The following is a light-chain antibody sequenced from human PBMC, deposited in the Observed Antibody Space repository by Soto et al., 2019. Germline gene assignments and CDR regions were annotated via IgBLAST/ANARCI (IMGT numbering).Light chain of an antibody. CDR3: QQYNSYSET. Sequence: DIQMTQSPSTLSASVGDSVTITCRASQSISSWLAWYQQKPGKAPKLLIYDASSLESGVPSRFSGSGSGTEFTLTISSLQPDDFATYSCQQYNSYSETFGQGTQVEIK. J-gene: IGKJ1*01. CDR1: QSISSW. V-gene: IGKV1-5*01. CDR2: DAS.